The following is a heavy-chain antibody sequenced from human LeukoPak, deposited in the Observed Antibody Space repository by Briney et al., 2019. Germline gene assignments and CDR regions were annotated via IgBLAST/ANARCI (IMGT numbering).Heavy chain of an antibody. D-gene: IGHD6-6*01. V-gene: IGHV3-7*01. Sequence: GGSLRLSCAASGFTFSSYWMSWVRQAPGKGLEWVANIKQDGSEKYYVDSVKGRFTISRDNAKNSLYLQMNSLRAEDTAVYYCASRAAARLEYYYYMDVWGKGTTVTVSS. CDR2: IKQDGSEK. CDR3: ASRAAARLEYYYYMDV. CDR1: GFTFSSYW. J-gene: IGHJ6*03.